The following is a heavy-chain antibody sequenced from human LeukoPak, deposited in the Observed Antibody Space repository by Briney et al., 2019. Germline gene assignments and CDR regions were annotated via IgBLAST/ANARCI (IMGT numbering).Heavy chain of an antibody. CDR2: ISHSGSV. CDR1: GGSVSNYY. CDR3: ARVKGREGSTVIIDY. V-gene: IGHV4-59*02. J-gene: IGHJ4*02. D-gene: IGHD3-10*01. Sequence: SETLSLTCTVSGGSVSNYYWSWIRQSPGKGLEWVGYISHSGSVNYNPSLKSRVTMSVDTSKNQFSLKLSSVTAADTAVYYCARVKGREGSTVIIDYWGQGTLVTVSS.